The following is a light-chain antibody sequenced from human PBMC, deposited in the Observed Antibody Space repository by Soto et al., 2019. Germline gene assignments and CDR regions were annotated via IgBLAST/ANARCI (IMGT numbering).Light chain of an antibody. CDR2: AAS. J-gene: IGKJ5*01. CDR1: QGISNY. Sequence: DIQMTQSPSSLSASVGDTITCRASQGISNYLVWFQQKPGKAPKSLIYAASSLQSGVPSKFSGSGSGTDFTLTISSLQPEDFATYYCQQYNSYLTFGQGTRLEMK. V-gene: IGKV1-16*02. CDR3: QQYNSYLT.